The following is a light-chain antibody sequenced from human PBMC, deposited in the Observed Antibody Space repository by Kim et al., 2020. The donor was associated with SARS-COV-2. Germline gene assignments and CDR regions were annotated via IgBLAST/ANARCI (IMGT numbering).Light chain of an antibody. J-gene: IGLJ1*01. Sequence: QSALTQPASVSGSPGQSITISCTGTSSDVGGYNYVSWYQQHPGKAPKLMIYDVSKRPSGVSNRFSGSKSGNTASLTISGLQAEDEADYYCSSYTSSSTLGVCGTGTKVTVL. CDR1: SSDVGGYNY. CDR3: SSYTSSSTLGV. CDR2: DVS. V-gene: IGLV2-14*01.